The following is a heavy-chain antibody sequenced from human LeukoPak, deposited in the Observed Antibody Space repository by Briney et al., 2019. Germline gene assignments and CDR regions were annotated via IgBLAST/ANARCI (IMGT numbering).Heavy chain of an antibody. D-gene: IGHD3-10*01. Sequence: PSGTLSLTCTVSGGSISSSSYYWGWIRQPPGKGLEWIGSIYYSGSTYYNPSLKSRVTISVDTSKNQFSLKLSSVTAADTAVYYCARDSSGSYYTDAFDIWAKGQWSPSLQ. CDR2: IYYSGST. CDR3: ARDSSGSYYTDAFDI. J-gene: IGHJ3*02. CDR1: GGSISSSSYY. V-gene: IGHV4-39*07.